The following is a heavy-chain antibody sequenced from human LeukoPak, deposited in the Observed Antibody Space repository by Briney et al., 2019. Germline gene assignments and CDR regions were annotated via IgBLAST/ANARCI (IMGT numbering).Heavy chain of an antibody. Sequence: SETLSLTCTVSGGSISSYYWSWIRQPPGKGLEWIGYVSYNGNTDYNPSLKSRLIISIDTSKNQFSLRLRSVTAADTAVYYCARENDRYGRIDYWGQGTQVTVPS. J-gene: IGHJ4*02. V-gene: IGHV4-59*01. CDR2: VSYNGNT. CDR1: GGSISSYY. D-gene: IGHD5-18*01. CDR3: ARENDRYGRIDY.